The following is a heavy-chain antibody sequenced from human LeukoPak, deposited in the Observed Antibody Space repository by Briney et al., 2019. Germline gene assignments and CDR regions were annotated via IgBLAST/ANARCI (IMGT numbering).Heavy chain of an antibody. V-gene: IGHV3-21*04. CDR3: AKGKGLTMVRGVIITH. CDR1: GFTFSSYS. Sequence: GGSLRLSCAASGFTFSSYSMNWVRQAPGKGLEWVSSISSSSSYIYYADSVKGRFTISRDNAKNSLYLQMNSLRAEDTAVYYCAKGKGLTMVRGVIITHWGQGTLVTVSS. J-gene: IGHJ4*02. CDR2: ISSSSSYI. D-gene: IGHD3-10*01.